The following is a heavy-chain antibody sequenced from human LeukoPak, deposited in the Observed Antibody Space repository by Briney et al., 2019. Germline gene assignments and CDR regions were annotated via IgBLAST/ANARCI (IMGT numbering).Heavy chain of an antibody. Sequence: SETLSLTCAVYGGSFSGYYWSWIRQPPGKGLEWIGEINHSGSTNCNPSLKSRVTISVDTSKNQFSLKLSSVTAADTAVYYCAKQRSGWFHYFDYWGQGTLVTVSS. CDR2: INHSGST. J-gene: IGHJ4*02. CDR1: GGSFSGYY. CDR3: AKQRSGWFHYFDY. D-gene: IGHD6-19*01. V-gene: IGHV4-34*01.